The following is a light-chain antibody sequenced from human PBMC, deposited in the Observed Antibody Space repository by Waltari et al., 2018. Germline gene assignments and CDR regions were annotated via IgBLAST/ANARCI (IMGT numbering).Light chain of an antibody. Sequence: QSAPTQPASVSGSPGQSITISCTGTSSDVGDYNYVSWYQRHPGKAPKLIIFDVSNRPSGVSNRFSGSKSGDTASLTISGLQAEDEADYYCSSYTSSSTYVVFGGGTKLTVL. CDR2: DVS. J-gene: IGLJ2*01. CDR1: SSDVGDYNY. V-gene: IGLV2-14*03. CDR3: SSYTSSSTYVV.